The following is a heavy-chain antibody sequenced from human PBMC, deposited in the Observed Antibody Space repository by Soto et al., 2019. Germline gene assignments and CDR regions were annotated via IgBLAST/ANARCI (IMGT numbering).Heavy chain of an antibody. Sequence: EVQLLESGGGLVQPGGSLRLSCAASGFTFSSSAMSWVRQAPGKGLDWVSAISGNGDTTYYADSMKGRFTISRDISTNTLYLQMNSPRAEDTSVYYCAKIRAYHLGSTAFQHWGQGTLVSVSS. D-gene: IGHD2-2*01. V-gene: IGHV3-23*01. CDR1: GFTFSSSA. CDR2: ISGNGDTT. J-gene: IGHJ1*01. CDR3: AKIRAYHLGSTAFQH.